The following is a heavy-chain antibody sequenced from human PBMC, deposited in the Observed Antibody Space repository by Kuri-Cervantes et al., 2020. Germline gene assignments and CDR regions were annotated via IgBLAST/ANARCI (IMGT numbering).Heavy chain of an antibody. J-gene: IGHJ6*02. D-gene: IGHD5-18*01. Sequence: GESLKISCAASGFTFSDYYMSWIRQAPGKGLEWVSYISSSGSTIYYADSVKGRFTISRDNAKNSLYLQMNSLRAEDTAVYYCAREQTRIQLWLKYYYYGMGVWGQGTTVTVSS. CDR1: GFTFSDYY. CDR3: AREQTRIQLWLKYYYYGMGV. CDR2: ISSSGSTI. V-gene: IGHV3-11*01.